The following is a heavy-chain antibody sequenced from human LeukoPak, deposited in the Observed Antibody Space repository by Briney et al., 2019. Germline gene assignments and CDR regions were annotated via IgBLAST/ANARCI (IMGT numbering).Heavy chain of an antibody. J-gene: IGHJ4*02. V-gene: IGHV1-46*01. CDR2: INPSGGST. Sequence: GASVRVSCKASGYTFTSYYMHWVRQAPGQWLEWMGIINPSGGSTSYAQKFQRRVTMTRDTSTSTVYMELSSLRSEDTAVYYCARSTTIIDCWGQGTLVTVSS. CDR1: GYTFTSYY. CDR3: ARSTTIIDC. D-gene: IGHD5-24*01.